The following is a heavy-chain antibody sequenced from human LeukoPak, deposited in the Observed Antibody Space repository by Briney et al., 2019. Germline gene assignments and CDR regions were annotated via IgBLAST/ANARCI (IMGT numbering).Heavy chain of an antibody. CDR3: AIDQGEDSSGAAFDI. Sequence: GASVKVSCKVSGYTLTELSMHWVRQAPGKGLEWMGGFDPEDGETIYAQKFQGRVTMREDTSTDTAYMELSRLRSEDTAVYYCAIDQGEDSSGAAFDIWVQGTMVTVSS. D-gene: IGHD3-22*01. CDR2: FDPEDGET. CDR1: GYTLTELS. V-gene: IGHV1-24*01. J-gene: IGHJ3*02.